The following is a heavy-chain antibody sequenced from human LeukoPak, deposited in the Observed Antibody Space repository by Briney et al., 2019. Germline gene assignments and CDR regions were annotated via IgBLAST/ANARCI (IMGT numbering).Heavy chain of an antibody. Sequence: GESLKISCKGSGYSFTGYWIGWVRQMPGKGLEWMGIIYPGDSDTRYSPSFQGQVTISADKSISAAYLQWSSLKASDTAMYYCARVDYYANPYYFDYWGQGTLVTVSS. CDR1: GYSFTGYW. J-gene: IGHJ4*02. V-gene: IGHV5-51*01. CDR3: ARVDYYANPYYFDY. D-gene: IGHD3-10*01. CDR2: IYPGDSDT.